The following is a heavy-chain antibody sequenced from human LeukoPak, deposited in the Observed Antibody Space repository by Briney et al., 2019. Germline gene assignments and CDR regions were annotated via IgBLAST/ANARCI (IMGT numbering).Heavy chain of an antibody. Sequence: GGSLRLSCAASGFTFSSYSMNWVRQAPGKGLEWVSSISSSSSYIYYADLVKGRFTISRDNAKNSLYLQMNSLRAEDTAVYYCARVGDDYGDSDYWGQGTLVTVSS. CDR2: ISSSSSYI. CDR3: ARVGDDYGDSDY. J-gene: IGHJ4*02. D-gene: IGHD4-17*01. CDR1: GFTFSSYS. V-gene: IGHV3-21*01.